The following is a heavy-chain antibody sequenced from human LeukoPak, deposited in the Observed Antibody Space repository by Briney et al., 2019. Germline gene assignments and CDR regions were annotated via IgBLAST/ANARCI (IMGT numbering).Heavy chain of an antibody. V-gene: IGHV3-30*18. CDR1: GFTFRNYG. D-gene: IGHD3-22*01. CDR2: ISHDGANK. J-gene: IGHJ4*02. CDR3: AKATYYYDSSGPGGY. Sequence: GGSLRLSCAASGFTFRNYGMHWVRQAPGKGLEWVAVISHDGANKYYADSVKGRFTISRDTSKNTLYLQMNSLRAEDTAVYYCAKATYYYDSSGPGGYWGQGTLVTVSS.